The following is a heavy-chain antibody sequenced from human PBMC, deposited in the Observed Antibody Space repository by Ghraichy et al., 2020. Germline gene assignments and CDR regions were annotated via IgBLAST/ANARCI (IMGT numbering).Heavy chain of an antibody. D-gene: IGHD2-2*01. CDR1: GFTFSSYA. Sequence: GGSLRLSCAASGFTFSSYAMSWVRQAPGKGLEWVSAISGSGGSTYYADSVKGRFTISRDNSKNTLYLQMNSLRAEDTAVYYCAKDHFGQLLLGYYYYGMDVWGQGTTVTVSS. CDR2: ISGSGGST. V-gene: IGHV3-23*01. J-gene: IGHJ6*02. CDR3: AKDHFGQLLLGYYYYGMDV.